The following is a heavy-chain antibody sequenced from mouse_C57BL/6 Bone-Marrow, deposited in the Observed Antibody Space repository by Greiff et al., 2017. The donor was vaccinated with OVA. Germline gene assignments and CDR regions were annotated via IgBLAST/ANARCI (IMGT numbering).Heavy chain of an antibody. CDR2: IYPRSGNT. CDR3: AILPAWFAY. J-gene: IGHJ3*01. D-gene: IGHD2-1*01. V-gene: IGHV1-81*01. CDR1: GYTFTSYG. Sequence: QVQLQQSGAELARPGASVKLSCKASGYTFTSYGISWVKQRTGQGLEWIGEIYPRSGNTYYNEKFKGKATLTADKSSSTAYMELRSLTSEDSSVYFCAILPAWFAYWGQGTRVTVSA.